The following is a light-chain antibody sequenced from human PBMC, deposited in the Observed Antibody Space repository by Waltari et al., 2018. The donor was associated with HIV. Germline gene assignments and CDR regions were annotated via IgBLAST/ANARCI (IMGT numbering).Light chain of an antibody. V-gene: IGKV3-15*01. J-gene: IGKJ5*01. CDR2: GAS. Sequence: EIVMTQSAATLSVSPGESATLSCRASQSVSSNLAWYQQKPGQAPRLLIYGASTRATGIPARFGGSGSGTEFTLTISSLQSEDFGLYYCQQYNQGPLGITFGQGTRLEI. CDR3: QQYNQGPLGIT. CDR1: QSVSSN.